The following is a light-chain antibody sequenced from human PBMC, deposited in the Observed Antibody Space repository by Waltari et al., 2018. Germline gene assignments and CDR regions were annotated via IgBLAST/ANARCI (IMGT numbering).Light chain of an antibody. CDR1: QDVSTW. V-gene: IGKV1-12*01. J-gene: IGKJ4*01. CDR2: GAS. CDR3: QQTDSFPLT. Sequence: DIQMTQSPSSVSASVGDRVTISCRASQDVSTWLAWYQQKPGKAPNLLIHGASSLQSGVPSRFSGSGSGTEFTLTINGLQPEDFASYYGQQTDSFPLTFGGGTKVEIK.